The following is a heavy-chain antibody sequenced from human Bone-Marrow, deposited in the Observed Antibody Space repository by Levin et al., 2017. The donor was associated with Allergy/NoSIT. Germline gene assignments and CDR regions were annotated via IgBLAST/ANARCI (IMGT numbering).Heavy chain of an antibody. Sequence: LSLTCAASGFPFSSYSMNWVRQAPGKGLEWVSSISSSSSYIYYADSVKGRFTISRDNAKNSLYLQMNSLRAEDTAVYYCARLGAAAGYFDYWGQGTLVTVSS. V-gene: IGHV3-21*01. CDR2: ISSSSSYI. D-gene: IGHD6-13*01. J-gene: IGHJ4*02. CDR1: GFPFSSYS. CDR3: ARLGAAAGYFDY.